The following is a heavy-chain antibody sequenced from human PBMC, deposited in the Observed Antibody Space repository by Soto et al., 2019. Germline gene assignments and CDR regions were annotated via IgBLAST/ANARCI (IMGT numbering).Heavy chain of an antibody. V-gene: IGHV1-3*01. J-gene: IGHJ4*02. CDR1: GYTFTTYA. CDR2: INAGNGKT. Sequence: QVQLVQSGVAVKKPGASVKVSCKASGYTFTTYAMHWVRQAPGQRLEWMGWINAGNGKTKYSQKFQCRVTITRDTSPTTAYMELSSLRSEDTAVYYCARAGDDCSTTNCYMIDYWGQGTLVTVSS. CDR3: ARAGDDCSTTNCYMIDY. D-gene: IGHD2-2*02.